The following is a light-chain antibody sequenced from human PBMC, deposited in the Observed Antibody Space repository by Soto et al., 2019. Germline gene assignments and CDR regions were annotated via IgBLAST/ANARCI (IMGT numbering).Light chain of an antibody. CDR1: QTISSW. Sequence: DIQMTQTPSTLSGSVGDRVTITCRASQTISSWLAWYQQKPGKAPKLLIYKASTLKSGVPSRFSGSGSGTDFTLTISSLEPEDFAVYYCQQRSNWPRTFGQGTKVDI. V-gene: IGKV1-5*03. CDR2: KAS. J-gene: IGKJ1*01. CDR3: QQRSNWPRT.